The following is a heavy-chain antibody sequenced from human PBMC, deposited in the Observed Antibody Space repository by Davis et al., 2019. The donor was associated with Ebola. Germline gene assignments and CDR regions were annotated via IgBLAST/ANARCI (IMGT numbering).Heavy chain of an antibody. Sequence: PSETLSLTCTVSGGSISSYSWSWIRQPPGKGLEWIGSIYYSGSTHYNPSLKSRVTISVDTSKNQFSLKLRSVTAADTAVYYCARDGAAVVRGVNNWFDPWGQGTLVTVSS. CDR3: ARDGAAVVRGVNNWFDP. D-gene: IGHD3-10*01. J-gene: IGHJ5*02. CDR1: GGSISSYS. V-gene: IGHV4-39*07. CDR2: IYYSGST.